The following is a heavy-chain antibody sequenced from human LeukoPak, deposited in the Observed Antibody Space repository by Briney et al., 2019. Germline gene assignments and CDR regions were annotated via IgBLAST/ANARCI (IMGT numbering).Heavy chain of an antibody. CDR1: GGSISSGGYY. J-gene: IGHJ4*02. CDR2: IYYSGST. V-gene: IGHV4-31*03. CDR3: ARPSRGYGYFDY. Sequence: TSQTLSLTCTVSGGSISSGGYYWSWIRQHQGKGLEWIGYIYYSGSTYYNPSLKSRVTISVDTSKNQFSLKLSSVTAADTAVYYCARPSRGYGYFDYWGQGTLVTVSS. D-gene: IGHD1-1*01.